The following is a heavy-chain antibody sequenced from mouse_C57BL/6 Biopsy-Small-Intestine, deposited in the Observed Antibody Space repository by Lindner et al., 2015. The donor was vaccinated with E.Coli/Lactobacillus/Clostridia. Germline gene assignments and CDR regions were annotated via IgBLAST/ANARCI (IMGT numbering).Heavy chain of an antibody. CDR3: ARGDISSVQGLLTRDPAFDI. Sequence: SVKVSCKASRYSFTAYYLHWVRQAPGQGLEWMGWINPNSGGTKNAQKFQGRVTLTRDTSISTAYLQLSSLITDDTAVYYCARGDISSVQGLLTRDPAFDIWGQGTIV. V-gene: IGHV1-72*04. D-gene: IGHD1-1*01. J-gene: IGHJ3*01. CDR2: INPNSGGT. CDR1: RYSFTAYY.